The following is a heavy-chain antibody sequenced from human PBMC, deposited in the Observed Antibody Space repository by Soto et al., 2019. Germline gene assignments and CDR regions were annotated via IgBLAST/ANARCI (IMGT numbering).Heavy chain of an antibody. D-gene: IGHD3-10*01. Sequence: QVQLVQSGAEVKKPGASVKVSCKASGYTFTSYGISWVRQAPGQGLEWMGWISAYNGNTNYAQKLQGRVTMTTDTSTSTAYMALRSLRSDDTAVYYCARDKLLWFGEFYYYYYYGMDVWGQGTTVTVSS. J-gene: IGHJ6*02. CDR3: ARDKLLWFGEFYYYYYYGMDV. CDR2: ISAYNGNT. V-gene: IGHV1-18*01. CDR1: GYTFTSYG.